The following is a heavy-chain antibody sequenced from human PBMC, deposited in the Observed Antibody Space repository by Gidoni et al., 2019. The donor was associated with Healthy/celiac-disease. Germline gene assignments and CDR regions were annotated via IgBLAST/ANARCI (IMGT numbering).Heavy chain of an antibody. CDR3: ARGLTIAAAGLDYFDY. V-gene: IGHV3-53*01. Sequence: EVQLVESGGGLLQPGGSLRLSCAASGFTVSSNYMSWVRQAPGKGLEWVSVIYSGGSTYYADSVKGRFTISRDNSKNTLYLQMNSLRAEDTAVYYCARGLTIAAAGLDYFDYWGQGTLVTVSS. D-gene: IGHD6-13*01. CDR2: IYSGGST. J-gene: IGHJ4*02. CDR1: GFTVSSNY.